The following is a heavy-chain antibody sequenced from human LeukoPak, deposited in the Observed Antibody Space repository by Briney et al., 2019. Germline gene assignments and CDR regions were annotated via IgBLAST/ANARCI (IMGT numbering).Heavy chain of an antibody. CDR2: INPNSGGT. J-gene: IGHJ4*02. CDR1: GYTFTGYY. Sequence: VASVKVSCKASGYTFTGYYMHWVRQAPGQGLEWMGWINPNSGGTNYAQKFQGWVTMTRDTSISTAYMELSRLRSDDTAVYYCAREARGSGSHNDYWGQGTLVTVSS. D-gene: IGHD1-26*01. V-gene: IGHV1-2*04. CDR3: AREARGSGSHNDY.